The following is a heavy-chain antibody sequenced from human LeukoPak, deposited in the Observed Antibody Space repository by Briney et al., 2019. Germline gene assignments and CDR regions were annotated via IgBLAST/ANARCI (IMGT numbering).Heavy chain of an antibody. V-gene: IGHV3-30*18. D-gene: IGHD6-13*01. CDR3: AKDYEQQLVLDY. J-gene: IGHJ4*02. CDR2: ISYDGGEQ. Sequence: PGGSLRLSCAASGFTFSKYGMHWVRQAPGKGLEWVAVISYDGGEQHYGDSVKGRFSISRDDSKSTIYLQMNSLTVEDTAVYYCAKDYEQQLVLDYWGQGTLVTVSS. CDR1: GFTFSKYG.